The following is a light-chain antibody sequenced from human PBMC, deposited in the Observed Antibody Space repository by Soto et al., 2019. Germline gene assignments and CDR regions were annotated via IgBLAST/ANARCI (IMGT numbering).Light chain of an antibody. V-gene: IGKV1-39*01. J-gene: IGKJ4*01. CDR1: QSISSY. CDR2: AAS. Sequence: DIQMTQSPSSLSASVGDRVTITCRASQSISSYLNWYQQKPGKAPKFLIYAASDLHTGVPSRFSGSGSGTDFTLTISSLLPEDFATYYCQQSYSSPLTFGGGTKVEI. CDR3: QQSYSSPLT.